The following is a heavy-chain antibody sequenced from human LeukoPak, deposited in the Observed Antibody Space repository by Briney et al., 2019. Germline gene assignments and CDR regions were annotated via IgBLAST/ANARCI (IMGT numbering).Heavy chain of an antibody. Sequence: PSQTLSLTCTVSGGSISSGGYYWSWIRQPPGKGLEWIGYIYHSGSTYYNPSLKSRVTISADRSKNQFSLKLSSVTAADTAVYYCAREGGEGIDYWGQGTLVTVSS. V-gene: IGHV4-30-2*01. CDR3: AREGGEGIDY. J-gene: IGHJ4*02. CDR2: IYHSGST. D-gene: IGHD3-16*01. CDR1: GGSISSGGYY.